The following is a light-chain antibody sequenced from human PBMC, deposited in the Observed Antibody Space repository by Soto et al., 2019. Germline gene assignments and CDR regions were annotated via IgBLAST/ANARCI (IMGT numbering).Light chain of an antibody. CDR1: QTISSW. V-gene: IGKV1-5*01. CDR2: DAS. CDR3: QQYDCYPYT. J-gene: IGKJ2*01. Sequence: DIQMTQSPSTLSASVGDRVTITCRASQTISSWLAWYQQKPGQAPKLLIYDASSLETGVPSRFSGSGSGTEFTLTLSSLQPDDFATYYCQQYDCYPYTFGPGTKLEIK.